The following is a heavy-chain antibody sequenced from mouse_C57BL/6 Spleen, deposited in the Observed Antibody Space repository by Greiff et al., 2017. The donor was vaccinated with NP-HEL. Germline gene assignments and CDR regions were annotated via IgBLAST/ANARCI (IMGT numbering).Heavy chain of an antibody. CDR2: ISSGSSTI. CDR1: GFTFSDYG. D-gene: IGHD1-1*01. J-gene: IGHJ4*01. V-gene: IGHV5-17*01. Sequence: EVHLVESGGGLVKPGGSLKLSCAASGFTFSDYGMHWVRQAPEKGLEWVAYISSGSSTIYYADTVKGRFTISRDNAKNTLFLQMTSLRSEDTAMYYCAREDYYGSSYFDAMDYWGQGTSVTVSS. CDR3: AREDYYGSSYFDAMDY.